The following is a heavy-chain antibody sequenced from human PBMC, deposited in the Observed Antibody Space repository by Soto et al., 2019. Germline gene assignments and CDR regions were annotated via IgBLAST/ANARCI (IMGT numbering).Heavy chain of an antibody. CDR2: ISGGGGST. CDR3: ARGWGGI. D-gene: IGHD3-16*01. V-gene: IGHV3-23*01. J-gene: IGHJ6*04. Sequence: HPGGSLRLSCAASGFTLSSYAMSWVRQAPGKGLEWVSGISGGGGSTYYADSMKGRFTISRDNSKNTLYLQMNRLRAEDTAEYCCARGWGGIWGKGTTVTVSS. CDR1: GFTLSSYA.